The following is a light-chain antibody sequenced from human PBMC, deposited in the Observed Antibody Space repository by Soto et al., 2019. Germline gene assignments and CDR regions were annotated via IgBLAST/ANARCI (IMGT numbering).Light chain of an antibody. V-gene: IGKV1-39*01. Sequence: GDRIPISCRASQSIDTYLNWYQQKPGKAPKLLIYGASSLQSGVPSRFSGSGSGTDFTLTITSLQSEDCATYYCQQSYSSPPYTFGQGTKVDIK. CDR1: QSIDTY. CDR2: GAS. CDR3: QQSYSSPPYT. J-gene: IGKJ2*01.